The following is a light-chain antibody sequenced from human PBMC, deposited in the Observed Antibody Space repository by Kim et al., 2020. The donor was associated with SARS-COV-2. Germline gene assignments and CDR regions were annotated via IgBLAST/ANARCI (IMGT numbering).Light chain of an antibody. CDR1: QSVSSN. Sequence: EIVMTQSPAPLSVSPGERATLSCRASQSVSSNLAWYQQKPGQAPRLLIYGASTRATGIPASFSGSGSGTEFTLTISSLQSEDFAIYYCQQYYNWPRTFGQGTKVDIK. CDR2: GAS. CDR3: QQYYNWPRT. J-gene: IGKJ1*01. V-gene: IGKV3-15*01.